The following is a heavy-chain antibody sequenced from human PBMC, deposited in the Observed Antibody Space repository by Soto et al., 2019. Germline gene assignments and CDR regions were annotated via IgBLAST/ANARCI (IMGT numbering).Heavy chain of an antibody. J-gene: IGHJ4*02. V-gene: IGHV3-30*04. Sequence: PGGSLRLSCAASGFTFSSYALHWVRQDPGKGLEWVAVISNDGRNEYYADSVKGRFSISRDSSKNTFYLQMNSLRAEDTAVYYCARGGRGYSYGFVYWGQGILVTVSS. D-gene: IGHD5-18*01. CDR2: ISNDGRNE. CDR3: ARGGRGYSYGFVY. CDR1: GFTFSSYA.